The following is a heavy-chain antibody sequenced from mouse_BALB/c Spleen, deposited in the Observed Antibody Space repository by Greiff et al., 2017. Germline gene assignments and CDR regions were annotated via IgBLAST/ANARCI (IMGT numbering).Heavy chain of an antibody. J-gene: IGHJ2*01. Sequence: VQLQQPGAELVKPGTSVKLSCKASGYNFTSYWINWVKLRPGQGLEWIGDIYPGSGSTNYNEKFKSKATLTVDTSSSTAYMQLSSLASEDSALYYCARYGYDRDYWGQGTTLTVSS. CDR1: GYNFTSYW. D-gene: IGHD2-2*01. V-gene: IGHV1-55*01. CDR3: ARYGYDRDY. CDR2: IYPGSGST.